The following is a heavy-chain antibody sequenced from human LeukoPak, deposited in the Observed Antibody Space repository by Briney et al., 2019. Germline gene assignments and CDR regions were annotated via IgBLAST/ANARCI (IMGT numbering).Heavy chain of an antibody. CDR1: GGTFSSYA. D-gene: IGHD6-13*01. Sequence: SVKVSCKASGGTFSSYAISWVRQAPGQGLEWMGRIIPILGIANYAQKFQGRVTITADKSTSTAYMELNSLRAEDTAVYHCAKDKYSPVRSMSEAAYYFDFWGPGTLVTVSS. CDR3: AKDKYSPVRSMSEAAYYFDF. CDR2: IIPILGIA. V-gene: IGHV1-69*04. J-gene: IGHJ4*02.